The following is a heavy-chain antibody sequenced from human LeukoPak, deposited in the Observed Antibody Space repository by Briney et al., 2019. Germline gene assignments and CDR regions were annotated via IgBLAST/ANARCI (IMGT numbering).Heavy chain of an antibody. V-gene: IGHV3-30*02. Sequence: GGSLRLSCAASGFTFSTYAMTWVRQAPGKGLEWVSFIRFDGGDESYADSVKGRFTISRDNSRDTMDLHMRSVRAEDTAVYYCAKGDNFGRDYWGQGTLVIVSS. CDR2: IRFDGGDE. J-gene: IGHJ4*02. CDR3: AKGDNFGRDY. CDR1: GFTFSTYA. D-gene: IGHD3/OR15-3a*01.